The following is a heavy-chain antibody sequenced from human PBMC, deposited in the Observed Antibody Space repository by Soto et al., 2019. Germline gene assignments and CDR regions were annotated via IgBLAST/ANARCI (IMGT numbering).Heavy chain of an antibody. Sequence: LRLSCAVSGFTFANHWMHWVRQAPGKGLEWASRMNSDGSTTDYADSVKGRFTVSRDNAKNTLYLQMNSLRAEDTAVYYCATAEVDYWGPGTLVTVSS. V-gene: IGHV3-74*01. J-gene: IGHJ4*02. CDR3: ATAEVDY. CDR2: MNSDGSTT. CDR1: GFTFANHW.